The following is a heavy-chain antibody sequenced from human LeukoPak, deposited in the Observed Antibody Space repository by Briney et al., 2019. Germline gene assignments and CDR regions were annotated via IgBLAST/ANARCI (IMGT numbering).Heavy chain of an antibody. D-gene: IGHD3-10*01. Sequence: PGGSLRLSCAASGVTFSSYGRRWVRQAPGKGLEWVAVISYDGSNKYYADSVKGRFTISRNNSKNTLYLQMNSLRAEDTAVYYCVFEGRADAFDIWGQGTMVTVSS. CDR3: VFEGRADAFDI. CDR2: ISYDGSNK. V-gene: IGHV3-30*03. CDR1: GVTFSSYG. J-gene: IGHJ3*02.